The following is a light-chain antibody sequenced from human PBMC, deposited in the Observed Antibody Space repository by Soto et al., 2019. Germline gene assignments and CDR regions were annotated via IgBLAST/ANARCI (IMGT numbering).Light chain of an antibody. J-gene: IGLJ2*01. V-gene: IGLV3-21*04. CDR3: QVWDSSSDRVV. CDR2: YDS. Sequence: YELTQPPSVSVAPGKTARITCGGNNIGSKSVHWYQQKPGQAPVLVIYYDSDRPSGIPERFSGSNSGNTATLTISRVEAGDEADYYCQVWDSSSDRVVFGGGTKLTVL. CDR1: NIGSKS.